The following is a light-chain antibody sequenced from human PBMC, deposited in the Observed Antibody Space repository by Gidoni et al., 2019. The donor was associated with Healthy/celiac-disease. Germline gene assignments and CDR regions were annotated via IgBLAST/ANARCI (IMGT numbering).Light chain of an antibody. CDR1: KLEDKY. Sequence: SYDLTQPPSVSVSPGQTASITCSGDKLEDKYACWYQQKPGQSPVLVIYQDSKRHSGIPERFSGSNSGNTATLTISGTQAMDEADYYCQAWDSSTVVFGGGTKLTVL. CDR3: QAWDSSTVV. V-gene: IGLV3-1*01. J-gene: IGLJ2*01. CDR2: QDS.